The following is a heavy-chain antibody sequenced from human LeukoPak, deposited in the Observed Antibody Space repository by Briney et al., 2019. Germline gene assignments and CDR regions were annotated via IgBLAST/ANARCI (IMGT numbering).Heavy chain of an antibody. V-gene: IGHV4-61*02. J-gene: IGHJ4*02. CDR2: TIPASGSM. D-gene: IGHD3-16*01. CDR3: MKDGPSWGLL. CDR1: GGSISSDDYY. Sequence: SQTLSLTCTVSGGSISSDDYYWTWIRQPAGKGLEWIGRTIPASGSMNYNPSLKSRVTMSVDTSKNQLSLEVTSVTAADTAVYYCMKDGPSWGLLWGLGTLVTVSS.